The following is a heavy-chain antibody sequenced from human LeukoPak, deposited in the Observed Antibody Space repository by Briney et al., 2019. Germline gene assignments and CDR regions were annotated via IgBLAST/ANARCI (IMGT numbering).Heavy chain of an antibody. CDR1: GFTFDDYA. V-gene: IGHV3-9*01. CDR3: AKDIERGILTGYSDY. J-gene: IGHJ4*02. CDR2: ISWNSGSI. Sequence: PGGSLRLSCAASGFTFDDYAMHWVRQAPGKGLEWVSGISWNSGSIGYADSVKGRFTISRDNSKSSLYLQMNSLRSEDTALYYCAKDIERGILTGYSDYWGQGTLVTVSS. D-gene: IGHD3-9*01.